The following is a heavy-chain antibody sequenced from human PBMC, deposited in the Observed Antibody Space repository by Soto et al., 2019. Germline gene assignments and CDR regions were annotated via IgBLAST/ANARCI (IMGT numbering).Heavy chain of an antibody. Sequence: GGSLRLSCAASGFTFSRSAMSWVRQAPGKGLEWVSAISGSGGSTYYADSVKGRFTISRDNSKNTLYLQMNSLRAEDTAVYYCAKGLVFRIVVVVAATPDIDYWGQGTLVTVSS. D-gene: IGHD2-15*01. CDR2: ISGSGGST. CDR1: GFTFSRSA. V-gene: IGHV3-23*01. CDR3: AKGLVFRIVVVVAATPDIDY. J-gene: IGHJ4*02.